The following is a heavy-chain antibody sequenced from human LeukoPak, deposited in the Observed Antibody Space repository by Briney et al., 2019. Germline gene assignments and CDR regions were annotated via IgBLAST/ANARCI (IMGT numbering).Heavy chain of an antibody. Sequence: PSETLSLTCTVSGYSISSGYYWGWIRQPPGKGLEWIGSIYHSGSTYYNPSLKSRVTISVDTSKNQFSLKLSSVTAADTAVYYCARDFWSGPESAFDIWGQGTMVTVSS. CDR2: IYHSGST. D-gene: IGHD3-3*01. V-gene: IGHV4-38-2*02. CDR3: ARDFWSGPESAFDI. J-gene: IGHJ3*02. CDR1: GYSISSGYY.